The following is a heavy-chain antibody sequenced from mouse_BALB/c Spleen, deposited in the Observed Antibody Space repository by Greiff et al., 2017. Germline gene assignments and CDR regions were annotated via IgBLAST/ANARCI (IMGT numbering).Heavy chain of an antibody. D-gene: IGHD1-1*01. V-gene: IGHV1S126*01. J-gene: IGHJ2*01. CDR3: ARSHYGSSYLDY. CDR1: GYSFTSYW. CDR2: IDPSDSET. Sequence: QVQLQQSGPQLVRPGASVKISCKASGYSFTSYWMHWVKQRPGQGLEWIGMIDPSDSETRLNQKFKDKATLTVDKSSSTAYMQLSSPTSEDSAVYYCARSHYGSSYLDYWGQGTTLTVSS.